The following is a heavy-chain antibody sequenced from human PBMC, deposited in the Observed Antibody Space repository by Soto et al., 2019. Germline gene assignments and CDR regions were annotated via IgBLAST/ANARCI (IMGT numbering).Heavy chain of an antibody. Sequence: SETLSLTCTVSGGSVSSGSSYWSWIRQPPEKGLEWIGFVYYTGSTNYNPSLKSRVTVSVDTSKNQFSLHLSSVTAADTAVYFCARWSGSSFTFDYWGQGTPVTVSS. V-gene: IGHV4-61*01. CDR2: VYYTGST. J-gene: IGHJ4*02. D-gene: IGHD3-3*01. CDR1: GGSVSSGSSY. CDR3: ARWSGSSFTFDY.